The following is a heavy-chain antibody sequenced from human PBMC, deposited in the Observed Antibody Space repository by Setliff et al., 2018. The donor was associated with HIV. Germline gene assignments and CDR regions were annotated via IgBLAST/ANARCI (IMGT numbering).Heavy chain of an antibody. Sequence: GSLRLSCAASGFTFSNAWMSWVRQAPGKGLEWVGRIKSKTDGGTTDYAAPVKGRFTISRDDSRSMLYLQMNSLITEDTAVYYCARVFQSYFFDFWGQGTLVTVSS. V-gene: IGHV3-15*01. D-gene: IGHD3-3*01. CDR2: IKSKTDGGTT. CDR3: ARVFQSYFFDF. J-gene: IGHJ4*02. CDR1: GFTFSNAW.